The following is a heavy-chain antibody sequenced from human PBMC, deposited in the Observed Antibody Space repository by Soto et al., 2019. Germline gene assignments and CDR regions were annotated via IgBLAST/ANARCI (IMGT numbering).Heavy chain of an antibody. D-gene: IGHD6-13*01. Sequence: EVQLVESGGGLVKPGGSLRLSCAASGFTFSSYSMNWVRQAPGKGLEWVSSISSSSSYIYYADSVKGRFTISRDNAKNSLYLQMNSLRAEDTAVYYCAKLADPGIAAAGTGDAFDIWGQGTMVTVSS. CDR2: ISSSSSYI. CDR1: GFTFSSYS. CDR3: AKLADPGIAAAGTGDAFDI. J-gene: IGHJ3*02. V-gene: IGHV3-21*01.